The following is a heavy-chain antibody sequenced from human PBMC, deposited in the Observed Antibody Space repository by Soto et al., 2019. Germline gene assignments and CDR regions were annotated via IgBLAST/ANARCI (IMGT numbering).Heavy chain of an antibody. J-gene: IGHJ6*02. CDR1: GFTFSSYG. D-gene: IGHD3-10*01. V-gene: IGHV3-33*01. CDR2: IWYDGSNK. Sequence: GGSLRLSCAASGFTFSSYGMHWVRQAPGKGLEWVAVIWYDGSNKYYADSVKGRFTISRDNSKNTLYLQMNSLRAEDTAVYYCARDSYYGSGSYLTLYYYYGMDVWGQGTTVTVSS. CDR3: ARDSYYGSGSYLTLYYYYGMDV.